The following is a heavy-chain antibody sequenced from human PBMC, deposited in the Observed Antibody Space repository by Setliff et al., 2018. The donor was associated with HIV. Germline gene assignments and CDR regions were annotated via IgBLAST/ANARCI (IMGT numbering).Heavy chain of an antibody. CDR3: ARSGWKGGSCWSHSVMVY. J-gene: IGHJ4*02. V-gene: IGHV4-59*10. D-gene: IGHD2-15*01. Sequence: SETLSLTCAVYGGSFSGYYWTWIRQPAGKGLEWIGHIHTSGRTTYNPSLRSRVNISVDMSKNQLFLNLTSMSAADSAVYYCARSGWKGGSCWSHSVMVYWGQGALVTVSS. CDR1: GGSFSGYY. CDR2: IHTSGRT.